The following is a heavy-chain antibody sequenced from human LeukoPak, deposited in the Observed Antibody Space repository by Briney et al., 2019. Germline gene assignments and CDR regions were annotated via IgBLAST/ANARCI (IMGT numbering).Heavy chain of an antibody. J-gene: IGHJ6*02. V-gene: IGHV4-4*07. Sequence: PSETLSLTCTVSGGSISSYHWSWIRQPAGKGLEWIGRIYTSGSTNYNPSLKSRVTMSVDTSKNQFSLKLSSVTAADTAVYYCARVMQTGTWGYYYYGMDVWGQGTTVTVSS. CDR2: IYTSGST. D-gene: IGHD1-7*01. CDR1: GGSISSYH. CDR3: ARVMQTGTWGYYYYGMDV.